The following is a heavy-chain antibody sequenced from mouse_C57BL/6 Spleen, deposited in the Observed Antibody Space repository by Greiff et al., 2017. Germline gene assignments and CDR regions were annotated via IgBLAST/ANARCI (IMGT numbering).Heavy chain of an antibody. J-gene: IGHJ4*01. CDR1: GFTFSSYT. V-gene: IGHV5-9*01. D-gene: IGHD1-1*01. Sequence: EVMLVESGGGLVKPGGSLKLSCAASGFTFSSYTMSWVRQTPEKRLEWVATISGGGGNTYYPDSVKGRFTISRDNAKNTLYLQMSRLRSEDTALYYCARQGDYYGDYYAMDYWGQGSSVTVSS. CDR3: ARQGDYYGDYYAMDY. CDR2: ISGGGGNT.